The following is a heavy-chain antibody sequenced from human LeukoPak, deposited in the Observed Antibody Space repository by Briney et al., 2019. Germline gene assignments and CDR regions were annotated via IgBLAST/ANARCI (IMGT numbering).Heavy chain of an antibody. CDR2: ISGSGGST. CDR3: ARTSSAVNTKGLDS. J-gene: IGHJ4*02. CDR1: GFTFSGYA. D-gene: IGHD6-13*01. V-gene: IGHV3-23*01. Sequence: GGSLRLSCAASGFTFSGYAMSWVRQAPGKGLEWVSAISGSGGSTYYADSVKGRFTISRDNSKNTLYLQMNSLRAEDTAVYYCARTSSAVNTKGLDSWGQGTLVTVSS.